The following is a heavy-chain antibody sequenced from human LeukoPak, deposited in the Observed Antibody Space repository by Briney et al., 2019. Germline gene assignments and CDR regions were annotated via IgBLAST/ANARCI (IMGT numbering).Heavy chain of an antibody. J-gene: IGHJ4*02. V-gene: IGHV4-59*12. CDR1: GGSISSYY. CDR3: ARDMGYYGSGSFLFDY. Sequence: SETLSLTCTVSGGSISSYYWSWIRQPPGKGLEWIGYIYYSGSTNYNPSLKSRVTISVDTSKNQFSLKLSSVTAADTAVYYCARDMGYYGSGSFLFDYWGRGTLVTVSS. D-gene: IGHD3-10*01. CDR2: IYYSGST.